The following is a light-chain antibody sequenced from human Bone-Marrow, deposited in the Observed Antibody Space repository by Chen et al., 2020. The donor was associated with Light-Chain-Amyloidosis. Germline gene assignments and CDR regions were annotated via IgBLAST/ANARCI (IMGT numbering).Light chain of an antibody. CDR3: QQSYRTPPVT. Sequence: DIQMTQSPSSLSASVGDRVTITCRASQSIRSYLNWYQQKPGKAPKLLIYAASSLQSGVPSRFGGSGSGTEFTLTISSLQLEDFATYYCQQSYRTPPVTFGGGTKVEIK. CDR1: QSIRSY. CDR2: AAS. J-gene: IGKJ4*01. V-gene: IGKV1-39*01.